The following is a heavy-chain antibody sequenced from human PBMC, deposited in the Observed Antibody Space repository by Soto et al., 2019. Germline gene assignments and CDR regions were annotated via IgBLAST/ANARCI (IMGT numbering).Heavy chain of an antibody. D-gene: IGHD6-19*01. Sequence: QVQLVQSGAEVKKPGSSVKVSCKASGGTFSSYAISWVRQAPGQGLEWMGGIIPIFGTANYAQKFQGRVTITADESTSIAYMELSSLGSEDTAVYYCARDLSLNSGWYNHFYYYYGMDVWGQGTTVTVSS. V-gene: IGHV1-69*01. CDR2: IIPIFGTA. CDR3: ARDLSLNSGWYNHFYYYYGMDV. J-gene: IGHJ6*02. CDR1: GGTFSSYA.